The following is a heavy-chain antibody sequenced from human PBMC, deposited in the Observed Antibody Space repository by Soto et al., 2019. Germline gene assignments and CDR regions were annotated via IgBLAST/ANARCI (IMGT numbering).Heavy chain of an antibody. Sequence: SETLSLTCTVSGGSISSGGYYWSWIRQHPGKGLEWIGYIYYSGSTYYNPSLKSRVTISVDTSKNQFSLKLSSVTAADTAVYYCARVWLDDSSGYSYSSFDPWGQGTLVTLSS. D-gene: IGHD3-22*01. CDR3: ARVWLDDSSGYSYSSFDP. V-gene: IGHV4-31*03. CDR1: GGSISSGGYY. J-gene: IGHJ5*02. CDR2: IYYSGST.